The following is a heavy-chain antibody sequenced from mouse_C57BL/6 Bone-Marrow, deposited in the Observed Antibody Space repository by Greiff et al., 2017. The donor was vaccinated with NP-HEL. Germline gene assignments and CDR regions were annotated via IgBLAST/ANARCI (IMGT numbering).Heavy chain of an antibody. CDR2: IYPGSGST. J-gene: IGHJ1*03. V-gene: IGHV1-55*01. CDR3: ARELLTYYGSSHWYFDV. CDR1: GYTFTSYW. Sequence: VQLQQPGAELVKPGASVKMSCKASGYTFTSYWITWVKQRPGQGLEWIGDIYPGSGSTNYNEKFKSKATLTVDTSSSTAYMQLSSLTSEDSAVYYGARELLTYYGSSHWYFDVWGTGTTVTVSS. D-gene: IGHD1-1*01.